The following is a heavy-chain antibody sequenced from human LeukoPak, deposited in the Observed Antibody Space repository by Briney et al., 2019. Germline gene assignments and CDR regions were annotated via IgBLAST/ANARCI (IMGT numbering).Heavy chain of an antibody. CDR2: IYGSGST. J-gene: IGHJ2*01. V-gene: IGHV4-38-2*01. CDR3: ATQLGDAASGLYWYFDL. D-gene: IGHD2-21*02. Sequence: SETLSLTCAVSGYSIGSGYYWVSIRQPPGKGLEWIGSIYGSGSTYYNPSLTSRVTISIDTSKNQFSLKLSSVTAADTALYYCATQLGDAASGLYWYFDLWGRGTLVTVSS. CDR1: GYSIGSGYY.